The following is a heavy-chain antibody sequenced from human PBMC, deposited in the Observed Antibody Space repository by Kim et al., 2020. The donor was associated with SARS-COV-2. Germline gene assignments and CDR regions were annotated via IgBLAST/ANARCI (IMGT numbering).Heavy chain of an antibody. V-gene: IGHV1-2*02. J-gene: IGHJ4*02. D-gene: IGHD6-6*01. Sequence: TNYAQKFQGRVTMTRDTSISTAYMELSRLRSDDTAVYYCARDSRSSSSDYWGQGTLVTVSS. CDR2: T. CDR3: ARDSRSSSSDY.